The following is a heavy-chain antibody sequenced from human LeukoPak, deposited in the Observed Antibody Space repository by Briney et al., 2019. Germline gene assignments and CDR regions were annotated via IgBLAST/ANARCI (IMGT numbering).Heavy chain of an antibody. Sequence: PGGSLRLSCAASGFTFSSYAMSWVRQTPRKGLEWVSCISGSGGSTYYADAVKGRFAISRDNSKNTLSLQMNSLSAEDTAIYYCAKVSYGVLDYWGQGTLVTVSS. D-gene: IGHD4-17*01. CDR2: ISGSGGST. J-gene: IGHJ4*02. CDR3: AKVSYGVLDY. V-gene: IGHV3-23*01. CDR1: GFTFSSYA.